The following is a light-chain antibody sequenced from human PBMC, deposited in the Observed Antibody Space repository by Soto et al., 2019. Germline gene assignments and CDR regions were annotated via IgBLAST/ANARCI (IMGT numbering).Light chain of an antibody. J-gene: IGLJ1*01. CDR1: SSDVGGYNY. CDR3: SSYTSSNTGV. Sequence: QSVLTQPASVSGSRGQSITISCTGTSSDVGGYNYVSWYQQHPGKAPKLMIYEVSNRPSGVSNRFSGSKSGNTASLTISGLQAEDEADYYCSSYTSSNTGVFGTGTKVTVL. V-gene: IGLV2-14*01. CDR2: EVS.